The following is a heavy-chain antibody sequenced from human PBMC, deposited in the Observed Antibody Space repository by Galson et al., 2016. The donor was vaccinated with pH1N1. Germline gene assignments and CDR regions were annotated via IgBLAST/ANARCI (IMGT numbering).Heavy chain of an antibody. CDR2: ISSSSSYI. J-gene: IGHJ3*02. D-gene: IGHD1/OR15-1a*01. CDR3: ARDQAIEQSDAFDI. V-gene: IGHV3-21*01. CDR1: GFGFSRYS. Sequence: SLRLSCAASGFGFSRYSMNWVRQAPGKGLEWVSSISSSSSYIYYADSVKGRFTISRDNAKNSLYLQMNSLRAEDTAVYYCARDQAIEQSDAFDIWGQGTMVTVSS.